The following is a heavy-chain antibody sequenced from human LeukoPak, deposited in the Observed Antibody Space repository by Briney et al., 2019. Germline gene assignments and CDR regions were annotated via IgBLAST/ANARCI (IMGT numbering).Heavy chain of an antibody. V-gene: IGHV4-34*01. CDR3: ARARHSGYSYGYYYYYYGMDV. J-gene: IGHJ6*02. Sequence: SETLSLTCAVYGGSFSGYYWSWIRQPPGKGLEWIGEINHSGSTNYNPSLKSRVTISVDTSKNQFSLKLSSVTAADTAVYYCARARHSGYSYGYYYYYYGMDVWGQGTTVTVSS. CDR1: GGSFSGYY. D-gene: IGHD5-18*01. CDR2: INHSGST.